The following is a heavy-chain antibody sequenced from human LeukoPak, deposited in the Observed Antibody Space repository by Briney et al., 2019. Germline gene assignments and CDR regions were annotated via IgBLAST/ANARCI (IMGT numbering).Heavy chain of an antibody. CDR2: MNGNSGVT. V-gene: IGHV1-2*06. CDR1: GYTFTDYF. Sequence: GASVKVSCEASGYTFTDYFIHWVRQAPGQGPEWMGRMNGNSGVTMYAQTLQDRVTMARDTSISTAYMELSRLTSDDTAVYYCARDLSSTSNWEFDHWGQGTLVTVS. J-gene: IGHJ4*02. CDR3: ARDLSSTSNWEFDH. D-gene: IGHD7-27*01.